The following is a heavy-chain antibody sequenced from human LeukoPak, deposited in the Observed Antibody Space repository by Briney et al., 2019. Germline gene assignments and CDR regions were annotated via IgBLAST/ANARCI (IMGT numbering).Heavy chain of an antibody. V-gene: IGHV3-30*18. D-gene: IGHD2-15*01. CDR3: AKGLIYCSGGSCSGGYFDY. Sequence: GGSLRPSCAASGFTFSSYGMHWVRQAPGKGLEWVSVISYDGSYKYHADSVKGRFSISRDNSKNTLYLQMNSLRVEDTAVYYCAKGLIYCSGGSCSGGYFDYWGQGTLVTVSS. CDR1: GFTFSSYG. J-gene: IGHJ4*02. CDR2: ISYDGSYK.